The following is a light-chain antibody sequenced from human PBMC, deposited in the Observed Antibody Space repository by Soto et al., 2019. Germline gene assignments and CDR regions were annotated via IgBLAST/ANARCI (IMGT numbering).Light chain of an antibody. CDR2: GAS. Sequence: EIVLTQSPGTLSLSPGERATLSCRASQSVSSSYLAWYQQKPGQAPMPLIYGASSRASGIPDRFSGSGSGTDFTLTISRLEPEDFAVYYCQQYGSSPWTFGQGTKVEIK. J-gene: IGKJ1*01. V-gene: IGKV3-20*01. CDR3: QQYGSSPWT. CDR1: QSVSSSY.